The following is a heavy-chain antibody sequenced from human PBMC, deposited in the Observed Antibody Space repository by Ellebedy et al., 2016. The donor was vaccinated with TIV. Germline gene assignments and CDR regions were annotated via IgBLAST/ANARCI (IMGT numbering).Heavy chain of an antibody. Sequence: GGSLRLXXAASGFTFSSYGMHWVRQAPGKGLEWVANIKQDGSEKYYVDSVKGRFTISRDNAKNSLYLQMNSLRAEDTAVYYCARRRSSFDYWGQGTLVTVSS. V-gene: IGHV3-7*01. CDR3: ARRRSSFDY. CDR1: GFTFSSYG. J-gene: IGHJ4*02. CDR2: IKQDGSEK.